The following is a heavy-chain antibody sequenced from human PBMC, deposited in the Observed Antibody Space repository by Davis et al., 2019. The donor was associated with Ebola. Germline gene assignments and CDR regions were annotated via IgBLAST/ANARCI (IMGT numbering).Heavy chain of an antibody. Sequence: GESLKTSCAASGFTFSSYWMHWVRQAPGKGLVWVSRINSDGSSTSYADSVKGRFTISRDNAKNSLYLQMNSLRAEDTAVYYCASLLVQGIPYYYYGMDVWGQGTTVTVSS. CDR3: ASLLVQGIPYYYYGMDV. J-gene: IGHJ6*02. CDR2: INSDGSST. V-gene: IGHV3-74*01. D-gene: IGHD3-10*01. CDR1: GFTFSSYW.